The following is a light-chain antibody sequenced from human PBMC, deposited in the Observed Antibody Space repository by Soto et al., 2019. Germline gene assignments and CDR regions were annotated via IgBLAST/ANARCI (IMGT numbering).Light chain of an antibody. CDR3: QQYADSPPLT. CDR2: GAS. J-gene: IGKJ4*01. V-gene: IGKV3-20*01. Sequence: EIVLTQSPGTLSLSPGERATLSCRASQSVSNNYLAWYQHKPGQSPRLLIYGASTRATGIPDRFSGSGSGTDFTLTINKLEPEDFAVYYCQQYADSPPLTFGGGTKVEIK. CDR1: QSVSNNY.